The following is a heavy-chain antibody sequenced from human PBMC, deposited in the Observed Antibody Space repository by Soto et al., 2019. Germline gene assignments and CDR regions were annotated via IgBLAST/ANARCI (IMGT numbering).Heavy chain of an antibody. D-gene: IGHD3-10*01. Sequence: QVQLQESGPGLVKPSQTLSLTCTVSGGSIISGGYYWSWIRQHPGKGLEWIGYMSYSGSTYYNPSLKSRATISVDTSKNQFSLKLSSVTAADTAVYYCARQLWFGESLRGNWFDPWGQGTLVTVSS. V-gene: IGHV4-31*03. CDR1: GGSIISGGYY. CDR3: ARQLWFGESLRGNWFDP. J-gene: IGHJ5*02. CDR2: MSYSGST.